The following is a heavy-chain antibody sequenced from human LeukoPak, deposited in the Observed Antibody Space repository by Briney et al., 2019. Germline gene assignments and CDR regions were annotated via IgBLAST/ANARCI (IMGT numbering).Heavy chain of an antibody. CDR1: GFTFSSYW. D-gene: IGHD6-13*01. Sequence: GGSLRLSCAASGFTFSSYWMSWVRQAPGKGLEWVAVISYDGSNKYYADSVKGRFTISRDNSKNTLYLQMNSLRAEDTAVYYCARDCYAAAAGLCYWGQGTLVTVSS. CDR2: ISYDGSNK. V-gene: IGHV3-30-3*01. CDR3: ARDCYAAAAGLCY. J-gene: IGHJ4*02.